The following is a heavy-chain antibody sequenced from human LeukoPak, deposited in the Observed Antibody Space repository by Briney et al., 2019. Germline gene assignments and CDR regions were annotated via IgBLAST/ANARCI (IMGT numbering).Heavy chain of an antibody. Sequence: GGSLRLSCASSGFTFSSYEMNWVRQAPGKGLEWVSYISSSGSTIYYADSVKGRFTISRDNAKNSLYLQMNSLRAEDTAVYYCAELGITMIGGVWGKGTTVTISS. D-gene: IGHD3-10*02. J-gene: IGHJ6*04. CDR2: ISSSGSTI. V-gene: IGHV3-48*03. CDR3: AELGITMIGGV. CDR1: GFTFSSYE.